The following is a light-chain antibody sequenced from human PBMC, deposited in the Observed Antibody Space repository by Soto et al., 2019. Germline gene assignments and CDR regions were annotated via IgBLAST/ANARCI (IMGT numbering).Light chain of an antibody. CDR1: QGIANF. J-gene: IGKJ3*01. CDR2: GAS. Sequence: IQLTQSPSSLSASVGDRVTISCRASQGIANFLAWYQQKPGKAPKLLIYGASTLQSGVPSRFSGSGSGTEFTLTISILQPEDLATYYCTQLNSSPIPFGPGTKVDIK. CDR3: TQLNSSPIP. V-gene: IGKV1-9*01.